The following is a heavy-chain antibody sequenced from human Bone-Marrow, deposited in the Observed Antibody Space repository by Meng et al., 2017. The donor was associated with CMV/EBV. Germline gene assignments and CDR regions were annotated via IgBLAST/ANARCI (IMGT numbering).Heavy chain of an antibody. D-gene: IGHD2-15*01. CDR2: IIPIFGTA. Sequence: SVKVSCKASGGTFSSYAISWVRQAPGQGLEWMGGIIPIFGTANYAQKFQGRVTITTDESTGTAYMELSSLRSEDTAVYYCATYCSGGSCYTKAPRTFDYWGQGNLVTVSS. CDR1: GGTFSSYA. J-gene: IGHJ4*02. CDR3: ATYCSGGSCYTKAPRTFDY. V-gene: IGHV1-69*05.